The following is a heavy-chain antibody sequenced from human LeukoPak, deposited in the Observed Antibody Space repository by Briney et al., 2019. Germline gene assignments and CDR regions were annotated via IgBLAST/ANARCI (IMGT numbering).Heavy chain of an antibody. CDR2: IYSGGST. Sequence: GGSLRLSCAASGLTVSSNYMSWVRQAPGKGLEWVSVIYSGGSTYYADSVKGRFTISRDNSKNTLYLQMNSLRAEDTAVYYCARSYSSSWPIPYYYYGMDVWGQGTTVTVSS. D-gene: IGHD6-13*01. CDR1: GLTVSSNY. V-gene: IGHV3-66*01. CDR3: ARSYSSSWPIPYYYYGMDV. J-gene: IGHJ6*02.